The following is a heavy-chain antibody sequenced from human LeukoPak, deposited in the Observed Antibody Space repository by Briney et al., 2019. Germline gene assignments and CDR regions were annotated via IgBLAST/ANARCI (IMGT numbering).Heavy chain of an antibody. D-gene: IGHD6-13*01. CDR1: GGSISSSSYY. J-gene: IGHJ4*02. Sequence: SETLSLTCTVSGGSISSSSYYWGWIRQPPGKGLEWIGSIYYSGSTYYNPSLKSRVTISVDTSKNQFSLKLSSVTAADTAVYYCARGGSSWHTYYFDYWGQGTLVTVSS. CDR3: ARGGSSWHTYYFDY. CDR2: IYYSGST. V-gene: IGHV4-39*07.